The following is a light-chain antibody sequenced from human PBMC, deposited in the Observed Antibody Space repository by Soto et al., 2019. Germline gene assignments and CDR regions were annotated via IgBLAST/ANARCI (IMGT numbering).Light chain of an antibody. Sequence: VVNHSVSALSLSPREGATLSCRASDSVNSNLAWYQQKPGQAPRLLIYGASTRPTGIPARFSGSGSGTDFTLTISSLQSEDFAAYYCQHYEKWLLTFCGGTKV. J-gene: IGKJ4*01. CDR3: QHYEKWLLT. CDR2: GAS. V-gene: IGKV3D-15*01. CDR1: DSVNSN.